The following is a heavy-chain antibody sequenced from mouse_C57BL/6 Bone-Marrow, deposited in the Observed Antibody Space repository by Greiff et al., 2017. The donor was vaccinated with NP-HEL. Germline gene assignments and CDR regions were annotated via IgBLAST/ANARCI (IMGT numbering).Heavy chain of an antibody. CDR3: ARGRFAY. CDR1: GFTFSDYG. J-gene: IGHJ3*01. CDR2: ISSGSSTI. V-gene: IGHV5-17*01. Sequence: EVKLVESGGGLVKPGGSLKLSCAASGFTFSDYGMHWVRQAPEKGLEWVAYISSGSSTIYYADTVNGRFTISRDNAKNTLFLQMTRLRSEDTALYYCARGRFAYWGQGTLVTVSA.